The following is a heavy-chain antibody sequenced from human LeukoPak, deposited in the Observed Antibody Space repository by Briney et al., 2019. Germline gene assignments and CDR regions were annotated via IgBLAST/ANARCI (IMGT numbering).Heavy chain of an antibody. CDR3: ARVLLRAGTCPDY. V-gene: IGHV1-2*02. CDR1: GYTFTGYY. Sequence: ASVKVSCKASGYTFTGYYMHWVRQAPGQGLEWMGWINPNSGGTNYAQKFQGRVTMTRDTSISTAYMELSRLRSDDTAVYYCARVLLRAGTCPDYWGQGTLVTVSS. D-gene: IGHD3-10*01. CDR2: INPNSGGT. J-gene: IGHJ4*02.